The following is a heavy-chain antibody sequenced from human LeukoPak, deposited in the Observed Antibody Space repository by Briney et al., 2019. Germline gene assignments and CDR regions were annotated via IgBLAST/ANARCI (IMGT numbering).Heavy chain of an antibody. CDR3: ARGHLVVVPAAHRALHYMDV. CDR2: INHSGST. D-gene: IGHD2-2*01. CDR1: GGSISSSSYY. V-gene: IGHV4-39*07. Sequence: PSETLSLTCTVPGGSISSSSYYWGWIRQPPGKGLEWIGEINHSGSTNYNPSLKSRVTISVDTSKNQFSLKLSSVTAADTAVYYCARGHLVVVPAAHRALHYMDVWGKGTTVTVSS. J-gene: IGHJ6*03.